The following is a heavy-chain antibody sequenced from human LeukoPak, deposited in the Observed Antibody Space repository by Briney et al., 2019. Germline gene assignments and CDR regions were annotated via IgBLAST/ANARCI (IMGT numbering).Heavy chain of an antibody. V-gene: IGHV4-39*07. Sequence: PSETLSLTCTDPGGSVSSGSYYWSWIRQPPGKGLEWIGEINHSGSTNYNPSLKSRVPISVDTSKNQFSLKLSSVTAADTAVYYCARGRWIQLWLRNYYFDYWGQGTLVTVSS. J-gene: IGHJ4*02. CDR3: ARGRWIQLWLRNYYFDY. CDR2: INHSGST. CDR1: GGSVSSGSYY. D-gene: IGHD5-18*01.